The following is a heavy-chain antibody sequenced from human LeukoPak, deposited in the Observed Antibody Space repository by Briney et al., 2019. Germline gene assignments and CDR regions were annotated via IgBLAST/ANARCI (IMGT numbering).Heavy chain of an antibody. Sequence: GGTLRLSCAASGFTFSNHGMDWVRQAPGKGLEWVSGISPSGDITYYADSVKGRFTISRDNSKNTLYLEVISLTAEDTAVYYCAKDDAWLRFGEWSQGTLVTVSS. J-gene: IGHJ4*02. CDR2: ISPSGDIT. D-gene: IGHD3-10*01. V-gene: IGHV3-23*01. CDR3: AKDDAWLRFGE. CDR1: GFTFSNHG.